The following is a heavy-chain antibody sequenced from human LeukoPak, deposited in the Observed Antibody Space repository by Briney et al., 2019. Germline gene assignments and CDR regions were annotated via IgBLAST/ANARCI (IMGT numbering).Heavy chain of an antibody. CDR2: ISYDGSNK. D-gene: IGHD6-25*01. CDR1: GFTFSSYG. J-gene: IGHJ4*02. CDR3: AKESTDSSGFDY. Sequence: GRSLRLSCAASGFTFSSYGMHWVRQAPGKGLEWVAVISYDGSNKYYADSVKGRFTISRDNSKNTLYLQMNSLRAEDTAVYYCAKESTDSSGFDYWGQGTLVTVSS. V-gene: IGHV3-30*18.